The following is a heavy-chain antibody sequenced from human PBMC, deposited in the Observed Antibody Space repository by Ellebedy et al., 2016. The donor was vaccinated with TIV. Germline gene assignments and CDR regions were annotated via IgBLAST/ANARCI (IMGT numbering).Heavy chain of an antibody. J-gene: IGHJ4*02. CDR3: AREGGVDTAMVTYGLFDY. CDR2: ISYDGSNK. CDR1: GFTFSSYA. Sequence: GESLKISXAASGFTFSSYAMHWVRQAPGKGLEWVAVISYDGSNKYYADSVKGRFTISRDNSKNTLYLQMNSLRAEDTAVYYCAREGGVDTAMVTYGLFDYWGQGTLVTVSS. D-gene: IGHD5-18*01. V-gene: IGHV3-30-3*01.